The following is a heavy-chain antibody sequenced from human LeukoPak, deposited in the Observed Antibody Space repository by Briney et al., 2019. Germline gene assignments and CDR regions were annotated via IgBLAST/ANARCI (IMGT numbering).Heavy chain of an antibody. D-gene: IGHD1-20*01. CDR2: IRSDTKTI. J-gene: IGHJ4*02. Sequence: GGSLRLSCAASGVIFANGPMNWVRQTPGKGLEWVAHIRSDTKTIVYADSVKGGFTISSDHDRHSLSLQMNSLRVEDTAVYYCVRDYNWVFDYWGQGALVTVSS. CDR3: VRDYNWVFDY. CDR1: GVIFANGP. V-gene: IGHV3-48*01.